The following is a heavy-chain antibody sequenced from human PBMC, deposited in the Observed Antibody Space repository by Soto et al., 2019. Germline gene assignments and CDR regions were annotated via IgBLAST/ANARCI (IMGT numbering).Heavy chain of an antibody. CDR3: ARLMAVGCSGGSCYWFDP. CDR1: GYSFTSYW. J-gene: IGHJ5*02. V-gene: IGHV5-51*01. CDR2: IYPGDSDT. D-gene: IGHD2-15*01. Sequence: PGESLKISCKGSGYSFTSYWIGWVRQMPGKGLEWMGIIYPGDSDTRYSPSFQGQVTISADKSISTAYLQWSSLKASDTAMYYCARLMAVGCSGGSCYWFDPWGQGTLVTVAS.